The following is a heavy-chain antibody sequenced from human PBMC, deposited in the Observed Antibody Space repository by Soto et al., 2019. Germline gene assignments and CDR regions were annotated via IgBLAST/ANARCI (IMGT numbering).Heavy chain of an antibody. CDR2: IYHSGST. CDR1: GGSFSGYY. D-gene: IGHD2-2*01. CDR3: ARRAYQVIGWFDP. V-gene: IGHV4-34*01. J-gene: IGHJ5*02. Sequence: SETLSLTCAVYGGSFSGYYWSWIRQPPGKGLEWIGKIYHSGSTYYNPSLTSRVTISIDTSKNQFSLKLSSVTAADTAIYYCARRAYQVIGWFDPWGQGTLVTVSS.